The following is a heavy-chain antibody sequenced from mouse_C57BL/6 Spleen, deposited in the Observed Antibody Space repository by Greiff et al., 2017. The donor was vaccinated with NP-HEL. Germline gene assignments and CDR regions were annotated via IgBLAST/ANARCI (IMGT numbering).Heavy chain of an antibody. D-gene: IGHD2-4*01. CDR1: GFNIKDDY. CDR2: IDPENGDT. V-gene: IGHV14-4*01. Sequence: VQLQQSGAELVRPGASVKLSCTASGFNIKDDYMHWVKQRPEQGLEWIGWIDPENGDTEYASKFQGKATITADTSSNTAYLQLSSLTSEDTAVYYCTTPIYYESPWGQGTTLTVSS. J-gene: IGHJ2*01. CDR3: TTPIYYESP.